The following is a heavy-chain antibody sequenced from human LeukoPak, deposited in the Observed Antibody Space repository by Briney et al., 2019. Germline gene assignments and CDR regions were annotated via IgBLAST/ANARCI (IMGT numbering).Heavy chain of an antibody. D-gene: IGHD3-10*01. V-gene: IGHV3-21*01. CDR3: ARDNYGSGSYPPYFDY. Sequence: GGSLRLSCAASGFTFSSYSMNWVRQAPGKGLEWVSSISSSSSYIYYGDSVKGRFTISRDNAKNSLYLQMNSLRAEDTAVYYCARDNYGSGSYPPYFDYWGQGTLVTVSS. J-gene: IGHJ4*02. CDR2: ISSSSSYI. CDR1: GFTFSSYS.